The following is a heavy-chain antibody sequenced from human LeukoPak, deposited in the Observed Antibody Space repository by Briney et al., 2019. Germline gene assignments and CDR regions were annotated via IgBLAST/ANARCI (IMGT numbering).Heavy chain of an antibody. Sequence: PGGSRNPSVPAPGFTFSSNRLNWVGKAPGKGLKWASSISSSSSYIYYADSVKGRFTISRDNAKNPLYLQMNSLRAEDTAVYYCASFYDSSGYYYFDYWGQGTLVTVSS. V-gene: IGHV3-21*01. CDR3: ASFYDSSGYYYFDY. J-gene: IGHJ4*02. CDR2: ISSSSSYI. D-gene: IGHD3-22*01. CDR1: GFTFSSNR.